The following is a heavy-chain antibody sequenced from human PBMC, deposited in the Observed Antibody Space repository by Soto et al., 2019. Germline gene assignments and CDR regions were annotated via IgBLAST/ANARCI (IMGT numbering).Heavy chain of an antibody. D-gene: IGHD3-22*01. CDR2: IRSKAYGGTT. V-gene: IGHV3-49*04. CDR3: TRAYYYYSSGIGRIFDY. J-gene: IGHJ4*02. CDR1: VCTFGDYA. Sequence: CRRLACTGSVCTFGDYAMSWVRQAPGKGLEWVGFIRSKAYGGTTEYAASVKGRFTISRDDSKSIAYLQMNSLKTEDTAVYYCTRAYYYYSSGIGRIFDYWGQGTLVTVSS.